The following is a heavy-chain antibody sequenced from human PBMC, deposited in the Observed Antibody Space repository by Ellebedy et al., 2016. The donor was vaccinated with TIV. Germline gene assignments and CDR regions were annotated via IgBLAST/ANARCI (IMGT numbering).Heavy chain of an antibody. J-gene: IGHJ4*02. V-gene: IGHV4-39*01. CDR1: GGSLSSSSYY. Sequence: SETLSLTCTVSGGSLSSSSYYWGWIRQPPGKGLEWIGNIYYSGSTYYNPSLKSRVTISVDTSKNQFSLKLSSVTAADTAVYYCARSSVAGTVDYWGQGTLVTVSS. CDR2: IYYSGST. D-gene: IGHD6-19*01. CDR3: ARSSVAGTVDY.